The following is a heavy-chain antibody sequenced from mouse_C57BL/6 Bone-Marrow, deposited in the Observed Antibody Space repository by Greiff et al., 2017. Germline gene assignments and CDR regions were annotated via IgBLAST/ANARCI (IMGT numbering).Heavy chain of an antibody. CDR3: ASKYYGPWYFDV. V-gene: IGHV1-82*01. CDR2: IYPGDGDT. D-gene: IGHD1-1*01. CDR1: GYAFSSSW. Sequence: QVQLQQSGPELVKPGASVKISCKASGYAFSSSWMNWVKQRPGKGLEWIGRIYPGDGDTNYNGKFKGKATLTADKTSSTAYMQLSRLTSEDSAVYFCASKYYGPWYFDVWGRGTAVTVSS. J-gene: IGHJ1*03.